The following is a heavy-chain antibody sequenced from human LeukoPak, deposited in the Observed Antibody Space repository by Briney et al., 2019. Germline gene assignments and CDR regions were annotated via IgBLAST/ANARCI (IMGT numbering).Heavy chain of an antibody. Sequence: SQTLSLTCAISGDSVSSNSVAWNWIRQSPSRGLEWLGRTYYRSKWYNDYAVSVKSRITVNPDTSKNQFSLQLDSVSPEDTAMYYCAKEQWLRGGYYGMDVWGLGTTVTVSS. CDR3: AKEQWLRGGYYGMDV. V-gene: IGHV6-1*01. D-gene: IGHD6-19*01. CDR1: GDSVSSNSVA. J-gene: IGHJ6*02. CDR2: TYYRSKWYN.